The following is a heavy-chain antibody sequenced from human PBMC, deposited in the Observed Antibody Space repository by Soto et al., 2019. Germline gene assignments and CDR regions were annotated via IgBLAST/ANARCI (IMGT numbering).Heavy chain of an antibody. Sequence: LSLTCTVSGGSISSYYWSWIRQPPGKGLEWIGYIYYSGSTNYNPSLKSRVTISVDTSKNQFSLKLSSVTAADTAVYYCARNHHPYYYGSGSYFDYFDYWGQGTLVTVSS. CDR3: ARNHHPYYYGSGSYFDYFDY. V-gene: IGHV4-59*01. D-gene: IGHD3-10*01. CDR1: GGSISSYY. CDR2: IYYSGST. J-gene: IGHJ4*02.